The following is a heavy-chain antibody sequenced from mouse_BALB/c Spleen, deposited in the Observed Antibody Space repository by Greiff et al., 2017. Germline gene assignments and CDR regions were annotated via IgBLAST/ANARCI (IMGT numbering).Heavy chain of an antibody. V-gene: IGHV1S135*01. CDR3: TRGGDDYERYFDY. CDR2: IDPYYGGT. Sequence: EVKLQESGPELEKPGASVKISCKASGYSFTGYNMNWVKQSNGKSLEWIGNIDPYYGGTSYNQKFKSKATLTVDKSSSTAYMQLSSLTSEDSAVYYCTRGGDDYERYFDYWGQGTTLSLL. J-gene: IGHJ2*01. CDR1: GYSFTGYN. D-gene: IGHD2-4*01.